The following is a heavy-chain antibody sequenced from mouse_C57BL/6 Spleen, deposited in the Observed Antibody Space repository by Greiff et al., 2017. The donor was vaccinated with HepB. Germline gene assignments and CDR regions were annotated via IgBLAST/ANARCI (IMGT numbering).Heavy chain of an antibody. CDR3: ARSRVFDV. V-gene: IGHV1-18*01. CDR2: INPNNGAT. J-gene: IGHJ1*03. CDR1: GYTFTDYN. Sequence: EVQLQQSGPELVKPGASVKIPCKASGYTFTDYNMDWVKQSHGKSLEWIGDINPNNGATIYNQKFKGKATLTVDKSSSTAYMELSSLTSEDTAVYYCARSRVFDVWGTGTTVTVSS.